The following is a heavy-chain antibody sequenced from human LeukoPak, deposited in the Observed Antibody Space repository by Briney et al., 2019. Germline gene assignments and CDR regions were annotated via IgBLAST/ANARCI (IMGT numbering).Heavy chain of an antibody. D-gene: IGHD3-3*01. CDR3: ARDRDFGVGNWFDP. J-gene: IGHJ5*02. CDR2: VSRSSTYI. V-gene: IGHV3-21*01. Sequence: GGSLRLSCAASGFNFSNYIMNWVRQAPGKGLEWVSSVSRSSTYIYYADSVRGRFTISRDDARKSLYLQVNSLRAEDTAVYYCARDRDFGVGNWFDPWGQGTLVTVSS. CDR1: GFNFSNYI.